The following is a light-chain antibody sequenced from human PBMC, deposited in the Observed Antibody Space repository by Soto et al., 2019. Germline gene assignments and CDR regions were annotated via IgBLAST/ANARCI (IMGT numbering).Light chain of an antibody. V-gene: IGLV2-8*01. CDR2: DVN. CDR1: GGDVGGYNY. J-gene: IGLJ1*01. CDR3: SSYAGFNNYV. Sequence: QSVLTQPPSASGSPGQSVTISCTGTGGDVGGYNYVSWYQQHPGKVTRLIIYDVNKRPSGVPDLFSGYKSDNTASLTVAGLQAEDEADYYCSSYAGFNNYVFGTGTKLTVL.